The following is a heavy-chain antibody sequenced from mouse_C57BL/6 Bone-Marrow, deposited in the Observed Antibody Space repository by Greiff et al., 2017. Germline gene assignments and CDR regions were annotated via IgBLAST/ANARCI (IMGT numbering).Heavy chain of an antibody. V-gene: IGHV1-59*01. CDR2: IDPSDSYT. CDR3: ARYGYQAWFAY. J-gene: IGHJ3*01. CDR1: GYTFTSYW. Sequence: QVQLKQPGAELVRPGTSVKLSCKASGYTFTSYWMHWVKQRPGQGLEWIGVIDPSDSYTNYNQKFKGKATLTVDTSSSTAYMQLSSLTSEDSAVYYCARYGYQAWFAYWGQGTLVTVSA. D-gene: IGHD2-2*01.